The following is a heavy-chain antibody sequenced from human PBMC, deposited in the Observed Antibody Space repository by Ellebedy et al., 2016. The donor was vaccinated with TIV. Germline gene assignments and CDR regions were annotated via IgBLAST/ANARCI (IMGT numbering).Heavy chain of an antibody. V-gene: IGHV3-30-3*01. J-gene: IGHJ4*02. CDR3: ARDLDKSSGWYGGAAY. CDR2: ISHDGSSQ. Sequence: GESLKISCAASGFTISRHWMSWVRQGPGKGLEWVAVISHDGSSQYYADSVKGRLTVSRDNSMTTVYLEMNSLRAEDTALYYCARDLDKSSGWYGGAAYWGQGTQVTVSS. CDR1: GFTISRHW. D-gene: IGHD6-19*01.